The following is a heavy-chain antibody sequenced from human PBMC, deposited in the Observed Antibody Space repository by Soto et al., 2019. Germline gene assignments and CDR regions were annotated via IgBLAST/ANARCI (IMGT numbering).Heavy chain of an antibody. V-gene: IGHV3-23*01. Sequence: GGSLRLSCAASGSTFSSYAMSWVRQAPGKGLEWVSAISGSGGSTYYADSVKGRFTISRDNSKNTLYLQMNSLRAEDTAVYYCAKDSWGIAANRGYYGMDVWGQGTTVTVSS. CDR2: ISGSGGST. D-gene: IGHD6-25*01. J-gene: IGHJ6*02. CDR1: GSTFSSYA. CDR3: AKDSWGIAANRGYYGMDV.